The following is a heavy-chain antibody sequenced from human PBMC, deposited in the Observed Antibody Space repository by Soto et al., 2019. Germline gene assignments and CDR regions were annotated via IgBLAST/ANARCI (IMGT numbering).Heavy chain of an antibody. Sequence: GGSLRLSCEASGFIFTTNSMNWVRQVPGKGLQWVSSISSSGTFKSYGDSVKGRFTISRNNAKNSLFPQMNNLSGEDTGLYYCARHPPHGGTSSWDADSWGPANLVTVSS. CDR1: GFIFTTNS. CDR3: ARHPPHGGTSSWDADS. J-gene: IGHJ4*02. V-gene: IGHV3-21*01. CDR2: ISSSGTFK. D-gene: IGHD2-15*01.